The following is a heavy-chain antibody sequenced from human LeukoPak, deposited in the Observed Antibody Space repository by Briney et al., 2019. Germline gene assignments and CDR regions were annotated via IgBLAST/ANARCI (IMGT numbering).Heavy chain of an antibody. Sequence: PGRSLRLSCAASGFTFSSYGMHWVRLAPGKGLEWVAVISYDGSNKYYADSVKGRFTIFRDNSKNTLYLQMNSLRAEDTAVYYCAKSVRFGNMGVDYWGQGTLVTVSS. CDR2: ISYDGSNK. CDR1: GFTFSSYG. V-gene: IGHV3-30*18. J-gene: IGHJ4*02. CDR3: AKSVRFGNMGVDY. D-gene: IGHD3-10*01.